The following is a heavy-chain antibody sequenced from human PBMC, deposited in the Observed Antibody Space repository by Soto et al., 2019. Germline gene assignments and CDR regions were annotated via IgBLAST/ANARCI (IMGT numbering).Heavy chain of an antibody. D-gene: IGHD3-22*01. CDR1: GYTFTSYY. CDR2: INPSGGST. V-gene: IGHV1-46*01. CDR3: ASGPQRITMIGVPDYYYYGMDV. Sequence: GASVKVSCKASGYTFTSYYMHWVRQAPGQGLEWMGIINPSGGSTSYAQKFQGRVTMTRDTSTSTVYMELSSLRSEDTAVYYCASGPQRITMIGVPDYYYYGMDVWGQGTTVTVSS. J-gene: IGHJ6*02.